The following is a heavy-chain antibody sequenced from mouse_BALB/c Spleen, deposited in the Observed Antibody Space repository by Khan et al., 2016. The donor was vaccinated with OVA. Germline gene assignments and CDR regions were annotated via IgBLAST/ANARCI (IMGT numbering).Heavy chain of an antibody. J-gene: IGHJ3*02. CDR2: TYPGNGNT. Sequence: QVRLQQPGPELVNPGASVKISCKAAGHIFTDYYINWVKQKPGQGLEWIGWTYPGNGNTKYNENFKGKATLTVDTSSSTAYMQISSLTSEDTAVYVWVRGNYYGSTSWFGYWGHGTLVTVST. CDR1: GHIFTDYY. D-gene: IGHD1-1*01. CDR3: VRGNYYGSTSWFGY. V-gene: IGHV1-84*02.